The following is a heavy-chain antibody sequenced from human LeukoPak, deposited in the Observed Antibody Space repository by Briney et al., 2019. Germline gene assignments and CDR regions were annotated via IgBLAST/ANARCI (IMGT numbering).Heavy chain of an antibody. CDR2: IKQDGSEK. V-gene: IGHV3-7*03. CDR1: GFTFSSYW. Sequence: GGSLRLSCAASGFTFSSYWMSWVRQAPGKGLEWVANIKQDGSEKYYVDSVKGRFTISRDNAKNSLYLQMNSLRAEDTAVYYCARVISTYYGSGNYRNGAFDYWGQGTLVTVSS. D-gene: IGHD3-10*01. J-gene: IGHJ4*02. CDR3: ARVISTYYGSGNYRNGAFDY.